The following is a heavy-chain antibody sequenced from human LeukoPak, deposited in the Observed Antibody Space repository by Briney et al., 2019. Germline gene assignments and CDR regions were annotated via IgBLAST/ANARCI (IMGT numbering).Heavy chain of an antibody. Sequence: SETLSLTCAVYNGSFSDYYWTWVRQPPGKGLDWIGEINQSGSTNSNPSLESRVTLSVDTSKNQFSLKLSSVTAADTAVYYCARGPSYYYDSSGYYVDYWGQGTLVTVSS. D-gene: IGHD3-22*01. CDR3: ARGPSYYYDSSGYYVDY. J-gene: IGHJ4*02. CDR1: NGSFSDYY. V-gene: IGHV4-34*01. CDR2: INQSGST.